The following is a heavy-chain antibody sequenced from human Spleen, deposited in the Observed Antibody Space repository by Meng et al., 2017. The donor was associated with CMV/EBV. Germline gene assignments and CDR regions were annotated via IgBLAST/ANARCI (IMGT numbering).Heavy chain of an antibody. CDR1: GYTFTNYA. J-gene: IGHJ4*02. Sequence: SCKASGYTFTNYAIHWVRQAPGQSLEWMGWINAANGNTKYSQKFQGGVTFIRDTSATTAYMEVSSLRSADTAVYYCARVPAGTSFFDYWGQGTLVTVSS. CDR2: INAANGNT. V-gene: IGHV1-3*01. CDR3: ARVPAGTSFFDY. D-gene: IGHD6-13*01.